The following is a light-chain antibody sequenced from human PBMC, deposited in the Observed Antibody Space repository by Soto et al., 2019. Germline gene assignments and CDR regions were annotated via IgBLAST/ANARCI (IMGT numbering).Light chain of an antibody. J-gene: IGLJ1*01. CDR1: SGDVGGYNY. V-gene: IGLV2-14*01. Sequence: QSELTQPASVSGSPGQAITISCTGSSGDVGGYNYVSWYQQHPGKAPKLMIYEVSNRPSGVSNRFSGSKSGSTASLTISGLQAEDEADYYCSSFTISSTLYVFGTGTKVTVL. CDR3: SSFTISSTLYV. CDR2: EVS.